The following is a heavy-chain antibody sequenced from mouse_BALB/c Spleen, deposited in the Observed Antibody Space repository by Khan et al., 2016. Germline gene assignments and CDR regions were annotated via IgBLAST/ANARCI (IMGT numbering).Heavy chain of an antibody. CDR2: INTYTGKP. V-gene: IGHV9-1*02. D-gene: IGHD2-13*01. Sequence: QIQLVQSGPELKKPGETVKISCKASGYTFTKYGMNWVKQAPGKGLKWMGWINTYTGKPTYADDFKGRFAFSLETSANTAYLQINNLKNEDKATXFYVRQDTYVDCASYFDFWDQGTTLTVSS. J-gene: IGHJ2*01. CDR1: GYTFTKYG. CDR3: VRQDTYVDCASYFDF.